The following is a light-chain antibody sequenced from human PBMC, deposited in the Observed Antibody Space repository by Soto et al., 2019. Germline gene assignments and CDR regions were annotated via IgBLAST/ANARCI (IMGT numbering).Light chain of an antibody. V-gene: IGLV1-44*01. CDR3: AAWDDSLNGFYV. Sequence: QLVLTQPPSASGTPGQRVSISCSGSNSNIGSNTVNWYQQLPGTAPKLLIYSNTQRPSGVPDRFSGSKSGTSASLAISGLQSEDEADYYCAAWDDSLNGFYVFGTGTKLTVL. CDR2: SNT. J-gene: IGLJ1*01. CDR1: NSNIGSNT.